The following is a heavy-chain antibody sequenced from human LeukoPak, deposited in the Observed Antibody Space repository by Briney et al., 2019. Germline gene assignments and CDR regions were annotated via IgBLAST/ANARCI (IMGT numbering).Heavy chain of an antibody. CDR3: AREGIAVAGLFDY. CDR2: ISYDGSNK. J-gene: IGHJ4*02. Sequence: AGGSLRLSCAASGFTFSSYAMHWVRQAPGKGLEWVAVISYDGSNKYYADSVKGRFTISRDNSKNTLYLQMNSLRAEDTAVYYCAREGIAVAGLFDYWGRGTLVTVSS. CDR1: GFTFSSYA. D-gene: IGHD6-19*01. V-gene: IGHV3-30-3*01.